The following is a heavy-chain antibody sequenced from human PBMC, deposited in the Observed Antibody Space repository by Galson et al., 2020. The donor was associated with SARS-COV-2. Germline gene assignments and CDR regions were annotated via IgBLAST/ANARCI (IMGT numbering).Heavy chain of an antibody. Sequence: ETSETLSLTCTVSGGSISSYYWSWIRQPPGKGLEWIGYIYYSGSTNYNPSLKSRVTISVDTSKNQFSLKLSSVTAADTAVYYCARGPDYYDSSGYPDGFDYWGQGTLVTVSS. D-gene: IGHD3-22*01. CDR1: GGSISSYY. J-gene: IGHJ4*02. V-gene: IGHV4-59*01. CDR2: IYYSGST. CDR3: ARGPDYYDSSGYPDGFDY.